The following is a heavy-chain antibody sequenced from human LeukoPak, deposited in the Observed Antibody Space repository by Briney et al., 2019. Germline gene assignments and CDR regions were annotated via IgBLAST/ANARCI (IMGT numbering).Heavy chain of an antibody. CDR2: INSDGSST. CDR3: AKASAMIVVVSKHFDY. V-gene: IGHV3-74*01. CDR1: GFTFSSYW. D-gene: IGHD3-22*01. Sequence: GSLRLSCAASGFTFSSYWMHWVRQAPGKGLVWVSRINSDGSSTSYADSVRGRFSISRDNAKNTLYLQMNSLRAEDTAVYYCAKASAMIVVVSKHFDYWGQGTLVTVSS. J-gene: IGHJ4*02.